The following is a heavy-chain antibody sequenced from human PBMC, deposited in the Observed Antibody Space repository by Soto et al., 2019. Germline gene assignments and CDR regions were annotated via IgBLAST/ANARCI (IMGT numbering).Heavy chain of an antibody. CDR3: AKEDYGSGSHYYYGMDV. V-gene: IGHV3-23*01. Sequence: PGGSLRLSCAASGFTFSSYAMSWVRQAPGKGLEWVSAISGSGGSTYYADSVKGRFTISRDNSKNTLYLQMNSLRAEDTAVYYCAKEDYGSGSHYYYGMDVWGQGTTVTVSS. D-gene: IGHD3-10*01. CDR2: ISGSGGST. J-gene: IGHJ6*02. CDR1: GFTFSSYA.